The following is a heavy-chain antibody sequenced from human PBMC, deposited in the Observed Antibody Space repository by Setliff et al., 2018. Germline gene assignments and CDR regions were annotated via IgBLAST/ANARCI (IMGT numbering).Heavy chain of an antibody. Sequence: GGSLRLSCAASGFNFMNYGMNWVRQAPGEGLEWVSYISSISSSTIYYADSVKGRFTISRDNAKNSLYLQMNNLRVDDTAMYYCARGVNHAFDIWGQGTMVTVAS. J-gene: IGHJ3*02. CDR1: GFNFMNYG. D-gene: IGHD3-10*01. V-gene: IGHV3-48*01. CDR3: ARGVNHAFDI. CDR2: ISSISSSTI.